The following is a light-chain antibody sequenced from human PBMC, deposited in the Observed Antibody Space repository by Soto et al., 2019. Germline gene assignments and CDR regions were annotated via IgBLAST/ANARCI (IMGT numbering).Light chain of an antibody. CDR1: QFVTSN. CDR2: GAS. Sequence: EIMMTQSPATLSVSPGERATLSCRASQFVTSNLAWYQQKPGQAPRLLIYGASTRATGIPARFSASGSGTDFTLTISDVQPEDFALYYCHQRQSWPRTFGQGTKVDIK. J-gene: IGKJ1*01. CDR3: HQRQSWPRT. V-gene: IGKV3-15*01.